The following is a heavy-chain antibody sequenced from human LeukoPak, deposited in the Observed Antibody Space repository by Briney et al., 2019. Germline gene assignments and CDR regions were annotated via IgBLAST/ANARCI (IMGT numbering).Heavy chain of an antibody. CDR2: IYYSGST. J-gene: IGHJ5*02. CDR3: ARDPHLYSSSWYRDGWFDP. CDR1: GGSISSSSYY. D-gene: IGHD6-13*01. V-gene: IGHV4-39*07. Sequence: SETLSLTCTVSGGSISSSSYYWGWIRQPPGKGLEWIGSIYYSGSTYYNPSLKSRVTISVDTSKNQFSLKLSSVTAADTAVYYCARDPHLYSSSWYRDGWFDPWGQGTLVTVSS.